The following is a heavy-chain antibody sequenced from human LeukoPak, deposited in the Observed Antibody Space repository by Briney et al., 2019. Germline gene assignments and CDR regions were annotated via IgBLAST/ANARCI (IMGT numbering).Heavy chain of an antibody. CDR1: GFTFSGSA. Sequence: GGSLRLSCAASGFTFSGSAVHWVRQASGKGLEWVGRIRSKANGYTTAYGASVKGRFTISRDDSQRATYVQMNSLKTEDTAVYYCTRAGEGHVEGVFDYWGQGTLVTVSS. D-gene: IGHD1-26*01. CDR3: TRAGEGHVEGVFDY. V-gene: IGHV3-73*01. CDR2: IRSKANGYTT. J-gene: IGHJ4*02.